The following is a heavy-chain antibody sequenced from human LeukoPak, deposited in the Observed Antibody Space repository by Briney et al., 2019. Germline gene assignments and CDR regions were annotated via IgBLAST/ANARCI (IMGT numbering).Heavy chain of an antibody. J-gene: IGHJ5*02. CDR2: INIGGTNT. CDR1: GFTFNDYY. V-gene: IGHV3-11*01. Sequence: GGSLRLSCAASGFTFNDYYMSWIRQAPGKGLEWLSYINIGGTNTHYADSVKGRFTISRGNAKKSLYLEMNNLRAEDTAVYYCATDGAGFDTWGQGVLVTVYS. CDR3: ATDGAGFDT.